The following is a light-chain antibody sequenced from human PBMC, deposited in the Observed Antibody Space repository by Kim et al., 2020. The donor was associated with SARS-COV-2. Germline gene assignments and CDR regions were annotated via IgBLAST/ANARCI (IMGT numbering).Light chain of an antibody. V-gene: IGLV3-19*01. CDR2: GRN. J-gene: IGLJ2*01. CDR1: SLRSYY. CDR3: QSRDSGGNVV. Sequence: SSELTQDPAVSVALGQTVRITCQGDSLRSYYATWYQQKPRQAPVLVIYGRNNRPSGIPDRFSGSASGNTASLTIAGAQAEDEAEFYCQSRDSGGNVVFGEGTKLTVL.